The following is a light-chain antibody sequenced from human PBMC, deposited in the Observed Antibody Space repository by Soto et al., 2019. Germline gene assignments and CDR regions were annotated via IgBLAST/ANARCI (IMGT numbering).Light chain of an antibody. CDR2: GTS. V-gene: IGKV3-15*01. CDR3: QQYNSWPRT. J-gene: IGKJ2*01. Sequence: EIVMTQSPATLSVSPGERATLSCRASQGVSTNLAWYQHKAGQVPRLLIHGTSTRATGIPARFSGSGSGTEFNLTISSLQSEDFAVFYCQQYNSWPRTFGQGTKLEIK. CDR1: QGVSTN.